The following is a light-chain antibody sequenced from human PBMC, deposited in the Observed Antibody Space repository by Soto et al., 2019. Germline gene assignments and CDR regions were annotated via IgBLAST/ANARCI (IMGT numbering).Light chain of an antibody. CDR1: SSDVGKYDL. J-gene: IGLJ2*01. CDR2: EDY. Sequence: QSALTQPASVSGSPGQSITISCTGTSSDVGKYDLVSWYQQNPDKAPKLMIYEDYKRPSGVSNRFSGSKSGNTASLTISGLQTEDEADYYCCSYAGSDNYVIFGGGTKVTVL. V-gene: IGLV2-23*01. CDR3: CSYAGSDNYVI.